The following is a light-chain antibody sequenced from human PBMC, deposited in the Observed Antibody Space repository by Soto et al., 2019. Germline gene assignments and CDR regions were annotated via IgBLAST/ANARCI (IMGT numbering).Light chain of an antibody. Sequence: QSALTQPASVSGSPGQSITISCTGTNSDVGGYNYVSWYQQHPGKAPKLVIYDVSNRPSGVSNRFSGSKSGNTASLTISGLQAEDEADYYCSSFTSTPSRVFGTGTKLTVL. V-gene: IGLV2-14*01. J-gene: IGLJ1*01. CDR2: DVS. CDR1: NSDVGGYNY. CDR3: SSFTSTPSRV.